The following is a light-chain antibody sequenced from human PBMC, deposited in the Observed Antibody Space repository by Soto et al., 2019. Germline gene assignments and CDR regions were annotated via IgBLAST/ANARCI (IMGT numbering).Light chain of an antibody. CDR2: EVN. CDR1: SSDIGSHNF. CDR3: CSYAGSSTYYVL. V-gene: IGLV2-23*02. J-gene: IGLJ2*01. Sequence: QSVLTQPASVSGSPGQAITISCTGTSSDIGSHNFVSWFQQHPGKTPKLIIYEVNKRPSGVSHRFSGSKSGNTASLTISGLQAEDEADYSCCSYAGSSTYYVLFGGGTKLTVL.